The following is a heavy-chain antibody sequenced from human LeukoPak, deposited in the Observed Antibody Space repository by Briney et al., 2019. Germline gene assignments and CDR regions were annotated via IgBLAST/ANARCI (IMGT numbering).Heavy chain of an antibody. CDR3: AREITLTGYKYGLGFNY. V-gene: IGHV4-59*01. Sequence: SETLSLTCTVSGGSLSSYYWSWIRQSPGMGLEWIGSIYYSGATDYNPSLKSRVTISADTSNNQFSLRLRSVTAADTAVYYCAREITLTGYKYGLGFNYWGQGALVTVSS. CDR1: GGSLSSYY. J-gene: IGHJ4*02. D-gene: IGHD5-12*01. CDR2: IYYSGAT.